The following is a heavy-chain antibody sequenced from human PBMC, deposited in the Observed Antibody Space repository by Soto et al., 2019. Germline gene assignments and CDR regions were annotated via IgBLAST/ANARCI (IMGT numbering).Heavy chain of an antibody. D-gene: IGHD1-7*01. V-gene: IGHV1-3*01. Sequence: ASVKVSCKASGYSFSTHAMHWVRQAPGQGLEWVGWINSVKDHTIYSEKFQGRVTITSDTSATTAYMELSSLTSEDTAVYYCARNILGGTTDYWGQGTLVTVSS. CDR1: GYSFSTHA. CDR3: ARNILGGTTDY. J-gene: IGHJ4*02. CDR2: INSVKDHT.